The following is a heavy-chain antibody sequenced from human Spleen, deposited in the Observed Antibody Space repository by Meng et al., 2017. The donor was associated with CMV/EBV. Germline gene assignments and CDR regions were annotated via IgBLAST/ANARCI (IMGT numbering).Heavy chain of an antibody. Sequence: QITLKESGPTLVKPXQTLTLTCXFSGFSLSTSGVGVGWIRQPPGKALEWLALIYWDDDKRYSPSLKSRLTITKDTSKNQVVLTMTNMDPVDTATYYCAHTYSSSSFGYFQHWGQGTLVTVSS. CDR1: GFSLSTSGVG. CDR3: AHTYSSSSFGYFQH. D-gene: IGHD6-6*01. CDR2: IYWDDDK. V-gene: IGHV2-5*02. J-gene: IGHJ1*01.